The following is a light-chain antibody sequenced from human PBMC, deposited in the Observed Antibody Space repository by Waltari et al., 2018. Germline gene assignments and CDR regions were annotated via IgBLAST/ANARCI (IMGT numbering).Light chain of an antibody. CDR2: DKK. CDR3: GTWDSRLSIGV. J-gene: IGLJ2*01. V-gene: IGLV1-51*01. CDR1: TYNIGKNY. Sequence: QSALTQPPSVSAAPGQQVTISCSGLTYNIGKNYVFWYQDLPEIGPNLLIYDKKKRPSGTPVRFSGSKSGTSATLVSTGLQTGDEAEYYFGTWDSRLSIGVFGGGTKLTVL.